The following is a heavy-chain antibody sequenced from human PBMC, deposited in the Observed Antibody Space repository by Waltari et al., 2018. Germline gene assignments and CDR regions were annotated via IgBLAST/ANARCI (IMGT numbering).Heavy chain of an antibody. CDR3: ARHGDYFFDY. Sequence: QVQLVASGGGLVKPGGSLRLSCAASGFPFSSYYMSWSRQAPGKGLEWVSYISSSVSTIYYADSVKGRFTISRDNAKNSLYLQMNSLRAEDTAVYYCARHGDYFFDYWGQGTLVTVSS. V-gene: IGHV3-11*01. D-gene: IGHD4-17*01. CDR1: GFPFSSYY. J-gene: IGHJ4*02. CDR2: ISSSVSTI.